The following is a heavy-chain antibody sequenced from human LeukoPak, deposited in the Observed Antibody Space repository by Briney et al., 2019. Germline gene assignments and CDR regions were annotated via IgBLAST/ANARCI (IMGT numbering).Heavy chain of an antibody. Sequence: GGALRLSCAASGFTFSSYAMHWVRQAPGKGLEWVTVISYDGSDKYYADSVKGRFTIFRDNSKNALYLQMNSLRAEDTAVYYCAKELERYFDWWGQGTLVTVSS. D-gene: IGHD3-9*01. CDR1: GFTFSSYA. J-gene: IGHJ4*02. V-gene: IGHV3-30-3*01. CDR2: ISYDGSDK. CDR3: AKELERYFDW.